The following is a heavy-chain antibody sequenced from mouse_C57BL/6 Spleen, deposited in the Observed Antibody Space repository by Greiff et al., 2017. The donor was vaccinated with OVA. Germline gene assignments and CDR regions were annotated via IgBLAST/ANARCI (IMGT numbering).Heavy chain of an antibody. J-gene: IGHJ1*03. V-gene: IGHV1-20*01. CDR2: INPYNGDT. CDR3: ARGYYGSSSGYFDV. CDR1: GYSFTGYF. Sequence: VQLQQSGPELVKPGDSVKISCKASGYSFTGYFMNWVMQSHGKSLEWIGRINPYNGDTFYNQKFKGKATLTVDKSSSTAHMELRSLTSEDSAVYYCARGYYGSSSGYFDVWGTGTTVTVSS. D-gene: IGHD1-1*01.